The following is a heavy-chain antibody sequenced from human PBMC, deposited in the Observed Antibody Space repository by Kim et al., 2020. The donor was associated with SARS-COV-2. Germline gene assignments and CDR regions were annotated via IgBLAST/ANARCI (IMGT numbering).Heavy chain of an antibody. Sequence: GGSLRLSCVASGFSFRDNWMHWVRQAPGKGLLWVSRIYADGSDTLYADPVKGRFTISRDNVNKTVYLQMNSLRAEDTAVYYCARDYYYRMDILGQRTTVT. J-gene: IGHJ6*02. CDR2: IYADGSDT. V-gene: IGHV3-74*03. CDR1: GFSFRDNW. CDR3: ARDYYYRMDI.